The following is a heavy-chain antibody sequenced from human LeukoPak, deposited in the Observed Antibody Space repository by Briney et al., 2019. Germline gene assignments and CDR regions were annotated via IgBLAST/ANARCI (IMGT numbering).Heavy chain of an antibody. CDR3: ARDPPSGYCSGGTCKFFDY. CDR2: IKQDGSEK. Sequence: GGSLRLSCAASGFTFSSYWMSWVRQAPGKGLEWVANIKQDGSEKYYVDSVKGRFTISRDNAKNSLFLQMNSLRAEDTAVYYCARDPPSGYCSGGTCKFFDYWGQGTLVTVSS. CDR1: GFTFSSYW. J-gene: IGHJ4*02. V-gene: IGHV3-7*01. D-gene: IGHD2-15*01.